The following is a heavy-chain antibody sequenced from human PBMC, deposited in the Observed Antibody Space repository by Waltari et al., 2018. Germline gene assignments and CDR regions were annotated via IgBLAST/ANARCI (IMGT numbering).Heavy chain of an antibody. J-gene: IGHJ4*02. D-gene: IGHD3-10*01. CDR2: ISWNSGSL. CDR3: ARDMVRYYYGSGSNLDS. V-gene: IGHV3-9*03. Sequence: EVQLVESGGGLVQPGRSLRLSCAASGFAFDDYAMHWVPQPPGKGLEWVSGISWNSGSLGYADSVKGRFTISRDNAKSSLYLQMNSLRREDMALYYCARDMVRYYYGSGSNLDSWGQGTLVTVSS. CDR1: GFAFDDYA.